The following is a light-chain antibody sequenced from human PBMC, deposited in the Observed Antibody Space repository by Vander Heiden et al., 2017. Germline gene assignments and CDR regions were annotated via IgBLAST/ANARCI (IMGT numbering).Light chain of an antibody. CDR3: ATWDDSRNGWV. J-gene: IGLJ3*02. Sequence: QSVLIQPPSASGTPGPTVTISCSGGRSNIGRNTVHWYQQLPGTAPKLLVYTNIQRPSGVPDRFSGSKSGTSASLTNSGLQFEDEADFYCATWDDSRNGWVFGGGTKLTVL. CDR2: TNI. CDR1: RSNIGRNT. V-gene: IGLV1-44*01.